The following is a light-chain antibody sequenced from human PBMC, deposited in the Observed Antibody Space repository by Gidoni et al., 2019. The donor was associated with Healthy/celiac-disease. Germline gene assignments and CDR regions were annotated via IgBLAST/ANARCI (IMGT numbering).Light chain of an antibody. CDR3: AAWDDSLNGPV. CDR2: SDN. Sequence: QSVLTQPPSASGPPVQRVTISCSGSSSNIGRNTVNWYQQLPGTAPKLLIYSDNQRPSGVPDRFSGSKSGTSASLAISGLQSEDEADYYCAAWDDSLNGPVFGGGTKLTVL. J-gene: IGLJ3*02. V-gene: IGLV1-44*01. CDR1: SSNIGRNT.